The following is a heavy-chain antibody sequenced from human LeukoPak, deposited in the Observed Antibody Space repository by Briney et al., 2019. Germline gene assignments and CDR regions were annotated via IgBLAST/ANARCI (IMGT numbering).Heavy chain of an antibody. Sequence: GGSLRLSCAASEFTLSNYWMSWVRQAPGKGLEWVANIKQDGSEKYYVDSVKGRFTISRDNAKNSLYLQMNSLRADDTAVYYCARAPYGSSGPDAFDIWGQGTMVTVSS. CDR2: IKQDGSEK. V-gene: IGHV3-7*01. D-gene: IGHD3-22*01. CDR3: ARAPYGSSGPDAFDI. CDR1: EFTLSNYW. J-gene: IGHJ3*02.